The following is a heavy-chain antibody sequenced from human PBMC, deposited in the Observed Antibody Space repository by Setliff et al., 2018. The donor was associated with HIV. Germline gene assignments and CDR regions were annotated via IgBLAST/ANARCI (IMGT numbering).Heavy chain of an antibody. D-gene: IGHD2-15*01. CDR2: IKQDGSEK. V-gene: IGHV3-7*05. Sequence: GGSLRLSCAASGFTFSTYWMSWVRQAPGKGLEWVANIKQDGSEKYYVDSVKGRFTISRDTSKNTLYLQMNSLRAEDTAVYYCAKTLPTLYPPHDYYFAMDVWGQGTTVTVSS. J-gene: IGHJ6*02. CDR3: AKTLPTLYPPHDYYFAMDV. CDR1: GFTFSTYW.